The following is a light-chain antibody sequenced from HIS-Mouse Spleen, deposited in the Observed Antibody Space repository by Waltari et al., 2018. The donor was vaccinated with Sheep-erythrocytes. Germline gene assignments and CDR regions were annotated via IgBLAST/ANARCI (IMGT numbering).Light chain of an antibody. Sequence: QPASVSGSPGQSITISCTGTSSDVGGYNYVSWYQQHPGKAPKLMIYEVSNRPSGVSSRFSGSKSGNTASLTISGLQAEDEADYYCSSYTSSSTQVFGGGTKLTVL. CDR3: SSYTSSSTQV. J-gene: IGLJ2*01. V-gene: IGLV2-14*01. CDR1: SSDVGGYNY. CDR2: EVS.